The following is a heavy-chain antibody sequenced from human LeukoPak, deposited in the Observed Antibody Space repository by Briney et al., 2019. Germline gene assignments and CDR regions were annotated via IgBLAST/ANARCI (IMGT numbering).Heavy chain of an antibody. V-gene: IGHV4-34*01. J-gene: IGHJ4*02. CDR3: ARAASKYYYDSSGYYPNYFDY. D-gene: IGHD3-22*01. CDR1: GGSFSGYY. CDR2: INHSGST. Sequence: PSETLSLTCAVYGGSFSGYYWSWIRQPPGKGLEWIGEINHSGSTNYNPSLKSRVTISVDTSKNQFSLKLSSVTAADTAVYYCARAASKYYYDSSGYYPNYFDYWGQGTLVTVSS.